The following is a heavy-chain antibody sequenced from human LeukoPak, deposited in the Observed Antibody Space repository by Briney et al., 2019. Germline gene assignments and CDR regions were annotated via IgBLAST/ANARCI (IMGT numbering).Heavy chain of an antibody. CDR2: IWYDGRNR. Sequence: GXSLRLSCAASGFTFSSYGMHWVRQATGKGLEWVAVIWYDGRNRFYVDDVKGRFTFSRDNSKNTLSLQMNSLRAEDTAVYYCAKERGPFDAFDIWGQGTMVTVSS. CDR1: GFTFSSYG. CDR3: AKERGPFDAFDI. V-gene: IGHV3-33*06. J-gene: IGHJ3*02.